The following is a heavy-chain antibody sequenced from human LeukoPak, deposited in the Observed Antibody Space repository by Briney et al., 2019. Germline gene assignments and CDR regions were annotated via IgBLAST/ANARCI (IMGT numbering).Heavy chain of an antibody. Sequence: PGRSLRLSCAASGFTFSSYAMSWVRQAPGKGLEWASAISGSGGSTYYADSVKGRFTISRDNSRNTMYLQMDSLRADDTGVYFCARTPNRDGYSHIDFWGQGALVTVSS. CDR2: ISGSGGST. CDR1: GFTFSSYA. D-gene: IGHD5-24*01. CDR3: ARTPNRDGYSHIDF. J-gene: IGHJ4*02. V-gene: IGHV3-23*01.